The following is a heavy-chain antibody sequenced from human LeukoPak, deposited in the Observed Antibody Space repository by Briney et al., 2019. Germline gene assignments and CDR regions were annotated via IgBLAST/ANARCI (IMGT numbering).Heavy chain of an antibody. Sequence: PGGSLRLSCAASGFTFDDYTMHWVRQTPGKGLEWVSLISWDGSNTFYAASVEGRFTISRDNSKNSLYLQMNSLRSEDTALYYCAKDIGYQLLHPHFDYWGQGTLVTVSS. V-gene: IGHV3-43*01. CDR1: GFTFDDYT. D-gene: IGHD2-2*01. CDR3: AKDIGYQLLHPHFDY. J-gene: IGHJ4*02. CDR2: ISWDGSNT.